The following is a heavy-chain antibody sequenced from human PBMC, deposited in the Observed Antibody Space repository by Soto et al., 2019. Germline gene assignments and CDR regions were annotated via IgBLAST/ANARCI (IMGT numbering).Heavy chain of an antibody. J-gene: IGHJ5*02. V-gene: IGHV4-30-4*08. CDR1: GGSISSGGYY. Sequence: SETLSLTCTVSGGSISSGGYYWSWIRQHPGKGLEWIGYISYSGTTSYSPSLKSRVAISLDTSKNQFSLSLSSVTAADTAVYYCARGRGYSYGLDPWGQGTLVTVSS. CDR2: ISYSGTT. D-gene: IGHD5-18*01. CDR3: ARGRGYSYGLDP.